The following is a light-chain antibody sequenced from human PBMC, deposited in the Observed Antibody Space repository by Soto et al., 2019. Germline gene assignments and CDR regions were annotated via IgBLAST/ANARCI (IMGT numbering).Light chain of an antibody. CDR3: HQYGSSPPYT. CDR2: GAS. CDR1: QSVSSSY. J-gene: IGKJ2*01. V-gene: IGKV3-20*01. Sequence: EIVLTQSPGILSLSPGERATLSCRASQSVSSSYLAWYQQKPGQAPRLLIYGASNRATGIPDRFSASGSKTNFTLTISILEPENLAVYSCHQYGSSPPYTFGQGTKLEIK.